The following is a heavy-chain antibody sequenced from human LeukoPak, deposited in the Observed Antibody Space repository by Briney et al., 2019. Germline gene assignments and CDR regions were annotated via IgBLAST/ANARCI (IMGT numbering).Heavy chain of an antibody. CDR3: ARDYGSGSYYSYYYYMDV. CDR1: GFTFSSYE. CDR2: ISSSGSTI. Sequence: GGSLRLSCAASGFTFSSYEMNWVRQAPGKGLEWVSYISSSGSTIYYADSVKGRFTISRDNAKNSLYLQMNSLRAEDTAVYYCARDYGSGSYYSYYYYMDVGGKGTTVTISS. D-gene: IGHD3-10*01. J-gene: IGHJ6*03. V-gene: IGHV3-48*03.